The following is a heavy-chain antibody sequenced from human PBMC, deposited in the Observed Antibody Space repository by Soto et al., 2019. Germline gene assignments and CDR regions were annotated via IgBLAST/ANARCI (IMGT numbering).Heavy chain of an antibody. J-gene: IGHJ4*02. CDR3: ARGPDTARLGPH. V-gene: IGHV1-69*13. CDR1: GGTFSNYA. Sequence: GASVKVSCKASGGTFSNYAINWVRQAPGQGLEWMGGIVPMYRTPLYAQKFQGRVTITADEVTSTAYMEVSSLRFDDTALYFCARGPDTARLGPHWGQGTLVTVSS. D-gene: IGHD5-18*01. CDR2: IVPMYRTP.